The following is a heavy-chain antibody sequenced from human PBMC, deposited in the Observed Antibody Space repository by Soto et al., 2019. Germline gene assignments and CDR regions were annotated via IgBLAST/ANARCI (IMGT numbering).Heavy chain of an antibody. CDR3: ARTGATNRLQGRDIDF. Sequence: SETLSLTCAVYGGSFSGYYWSWIRQPPGKGLEWIGEINRSGSTNYNPSLKSRVTISVDTSKNQFSLKLSSVTAADTAVYYCARTGATNRLQGRDIDFWGQGTRVTVSS. J-gene: IGHJ4*02. D-gene: IGHD1-26*01. V-gene: IGHV4-34*01. CDR1: GGSFSGYY. CDR2: INRSGST.